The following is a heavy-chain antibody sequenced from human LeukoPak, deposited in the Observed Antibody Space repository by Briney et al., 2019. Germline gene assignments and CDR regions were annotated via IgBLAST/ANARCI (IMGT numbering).Heavy chain of an antibody. V-gene: IGHV4-39*01. D-gene: IGHD3-22*01. CDR1: GGSISSSSYY. Sequence: PETLSPTCTVSGGSISSSSYYWGGIRQPPGKGLEWVGSIYYSGSTYYSASLNSRVTISVDASKNQYSLKLSSVTAADTAVYYCARQKGSTMIVVVIPPSIDYWGQGTLVTVSS. J-gene: IGHJ4*02. CDR2: IYYSGST. CDR3: ARQKGSTMIVVVIPPSIDY.